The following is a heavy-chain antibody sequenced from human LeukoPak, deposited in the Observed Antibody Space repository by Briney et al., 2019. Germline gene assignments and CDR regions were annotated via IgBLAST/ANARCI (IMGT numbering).Heavy chain of an antibody. Sequence: ASVKVSCKASGYTFTGYYIHWVRQAPGRGLEWMGRINPNSGATNYAQKFQGRVTMTRDTSISTAYMELSRLRSDDTAVYYCARGAGTLTPPDYWGQGTLVTVSS. J-gene: IGHJ4*02. V-gene: IGHV1-2*06. CDR2: INPNSGAT. D-gene: IGHD6-19*01. CDR1: GYTFTGYY. CDR3: ARGAGTLTPPDY.